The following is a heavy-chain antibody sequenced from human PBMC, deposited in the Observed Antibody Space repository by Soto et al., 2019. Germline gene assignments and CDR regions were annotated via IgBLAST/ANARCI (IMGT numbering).Heavy chain of an antibody. D-gene: IGHD1-26*01. V-gene: IGHV3-30*18. J-gene: IGHJ4*02. CDR1: GFTFSSYG. CDR3: AKEGGLSGSYYISSSYYFDY. Sequence: GGSLRLSCAVSGFTFSSYGMHWVRQAPGKGLEWVAHISYDGSNTYYADSVKGRFTISRDNSKNTLYLQMNSLRAEDTSVYYCAKEGGLSGSYYISSSYYFDYWGQGTLVTVSS. CDR2: ISYDGSNT.